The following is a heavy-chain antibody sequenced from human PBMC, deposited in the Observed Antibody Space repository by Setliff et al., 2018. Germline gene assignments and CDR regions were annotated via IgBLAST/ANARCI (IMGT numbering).Heavy chain of an antibody. CDR2: ICHSGST. D-gene: IGHD1-26*01. CDR3: ARQAHDLKGGTTLFYWFDP. V-gene: IGHV4-38-2*01. CDR1: GYSISSGYC. Sequence: PSETLSLTCDVSGYSISSGYCWGWIRQPPGKGPEWIGSICHSGSTHYNPSLKSRVTISVDTSKNEFSLKVSSVTAADTAVYYCARQAHDLKGGTTLFYWFDPWGQGTLVTVSS. J-gene: IGHJ5*02.